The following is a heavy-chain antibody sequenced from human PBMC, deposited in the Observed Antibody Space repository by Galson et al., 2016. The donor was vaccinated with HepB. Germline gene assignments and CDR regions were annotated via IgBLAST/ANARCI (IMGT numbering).Heavy chain of an antibody. CDR3: VRDAPYGYRFTYLDP. CDR1: GFIFSNYG. D-gene: IGHD5-12*01. J-gene: IGHJ5*02. Sequence: SLRLSCAGSGFIFSNYGMHWVRQAPGKGLEWLAHISNSGDRTYYADSVKGRFTISRDNSQNTVFLQMNGLRAEDTATYYCVRDAPYGYRFTYLDPWGQGTLVSVSS. V-gene: IGHV3-23*01. CDR2: ISNSGDRT.